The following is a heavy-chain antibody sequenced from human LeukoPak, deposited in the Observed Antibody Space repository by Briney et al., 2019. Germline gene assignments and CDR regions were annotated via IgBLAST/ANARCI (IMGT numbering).Heavy chain of an antibody. CDR1: GFTFSSYS. V-gene: IGHV3-21*01. J-gene: IGHJ5*02. CDR3: ARDTRYCSSTSCPRKYNCFDP. Sequence: GGSLRLSCAASGFTFSSYSMNWVRQAPGKGLEWVSSISSSSSYIYYADSVKGRFTISRDNAKNSLYLQMNSLRAEDTAVYYCARDTRYCSSTSCPRKYNCFDPWAQGTLVTVSS. D-gene: IGHD2-2*01. CDR2: ISSSSSYI.